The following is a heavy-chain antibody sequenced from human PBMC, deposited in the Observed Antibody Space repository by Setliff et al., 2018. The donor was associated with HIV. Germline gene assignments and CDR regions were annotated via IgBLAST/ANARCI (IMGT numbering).Heavy chain of an antibody. Sequence: SLRLFCAASGFTFSSYWMHWVRQAPGKGLVWVSRINSDGSSTSYADSVKGRFTISRDNAKNTLYLQMNSLRAEDTAVYCCARYSGYYYFDYWGQGTLVTVSS. V-gene: IGHV3-74*01. D-gene: IGHD3-22*01. CDR1: GFTFSSYW. J-gene: IGHJ4*02. CDR2: INSDGSST. CDR3: ARYSGYYYFDY.